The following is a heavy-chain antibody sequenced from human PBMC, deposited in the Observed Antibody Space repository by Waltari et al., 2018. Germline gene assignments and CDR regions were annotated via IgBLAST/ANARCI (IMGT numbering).Heavy chain of an antibody. CDR3: ARKVTNLYYFDY. V-gene: IGHV4-34*01. J-gene: IGHJ4*02. CDR2: INHSGST. Sequence: LQLQPWGAGLLKPSETLSLACAVYGGSFRGYYWGWLRQHPGKGLEWMGEINHSGSTNYNPSIKSRVTISVDTSKNQFSLKLSSVTAADTAVYYCARKVTNLYYFDYWGQGTLVTVSS. D-gene: IGHD4-17*01. CDR1: GGSFRGYY.